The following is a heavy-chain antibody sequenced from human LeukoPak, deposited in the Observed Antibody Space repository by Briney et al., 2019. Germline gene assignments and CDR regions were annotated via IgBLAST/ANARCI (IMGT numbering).Heavy chain of an antibody. J-gene: IGHJ4*02. D-gene: IGHD2-15*01. V-gene: IGHV3-23*01. CDR1: GFTFSSDA. Sequence: GGSLRLSCAASGFTFSSDAMSWVRQAPGKGLEWVSAISGSGGSTYYADSVKGRFTISRDNSKNTLYLQMNSLRAEDTAVYYCAKDRHCSGGSCYSGDYWGQGTLVTVSS. CDR2: ISGSGGST. CDR3: AKDRHCSGGSCYSGDY.